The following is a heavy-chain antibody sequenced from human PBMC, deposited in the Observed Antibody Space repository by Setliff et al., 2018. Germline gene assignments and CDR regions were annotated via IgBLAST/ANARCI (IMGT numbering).Heavy chain of an antibody. CDR2: MYYSGDT. V-gene: IGHV4-59*02. CDR1: GGSVRGYY. J-gene: IGHJ4*02. CDR3: ARGGTYRYFDY. Sequence: SETLSLTCTVSGGSVRGYYWSWIRQPPGKGLEWIGYMYYSGDTNYNPSLKSRVTISVDTSKNQFSLKLSSVTAADTAIYYCARGGTYRYFDYWGQGTLVTVSS.